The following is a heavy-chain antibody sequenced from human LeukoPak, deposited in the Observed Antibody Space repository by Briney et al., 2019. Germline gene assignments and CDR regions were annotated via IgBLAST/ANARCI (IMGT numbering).Heavy chain of an antibody. CDR2: IWYDGSNK. CDR1: GFTFSSYG. J-gene: IGHJ4*02. D-gene: IGHD4-17*01. CDR3: AGVMGGYGDYGVGLDY. Sequence: PGGSLRLSCAASGFTFSSYGMHWVCQAPGKGLEWVAVIWYDGSNKYYADSVKGRFTISRDNSKNTLYLQMNSLRAEDTAVYYCAGVMGGYGDYGVGLDYWGQGTLVTVSS. V-gene: IGHV3-33*01.